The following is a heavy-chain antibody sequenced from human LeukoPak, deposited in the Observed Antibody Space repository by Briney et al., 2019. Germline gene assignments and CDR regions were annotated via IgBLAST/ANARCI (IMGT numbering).Heavy chain of an antibody. V-gene: IGHV5-51*01. D-gene: IGHD6-13*01. CDR3: ARLWWGRSWTQGYFDY. CDR2: IYPDDSEI. Sequence: GESLKISCNTSGYTFGRYWIAWVRQMPGKGVEWMGFIYPDDSEIRYSPSFQGQVTISADKSINTAYLQWNSLKASDTAMYYCARLWWGRSWTQGYFDYWGQGTLVTVSS. CDR1: GYTFGRYW. J-gene: IGHJ4*02.